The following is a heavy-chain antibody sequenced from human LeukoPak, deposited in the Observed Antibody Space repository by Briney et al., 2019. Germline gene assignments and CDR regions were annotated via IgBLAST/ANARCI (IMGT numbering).Heavy chain of an antibody. Sequence: GESLKISCQGSGYIFTSYWIGWVRQVPGKGLEWMGIIYPGDSDTRYSPSFQGQVTISADKSISTAYLQWSSLKASDTAMYYCARIGCSSTSCSWWFDTGGQGTLVTVST. J-gene: IGHJ5*02. CDR1: GYIFTSYW. CDR2: IYPGDSDT. V-gene: IGHV5-51*01. CDR3: ARIGCSSTSCSWWFDT. D-gene: IGHD2-2*01.